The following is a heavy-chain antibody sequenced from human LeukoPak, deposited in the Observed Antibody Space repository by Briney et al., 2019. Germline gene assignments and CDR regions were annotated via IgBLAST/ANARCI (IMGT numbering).Heavy chain of an antibody. J-gene: IGHJ5*02. V-gene: IGHV1-3*01. CDR3: ARGTMVREINWFDP. D-gene: IGHD3-10*01. CDR2: INAGNGNT. Sequence: ASVKVSCKASGYTFTSYAMHWVRQAPGQRLEWMGWINAGNGNTKYSQKFQGRVTITRDTSASTAYMELSSLRSEDTAVYYCARGTMVREINWFDPWGQGTLVTVSS. CDR1: GYTFTSYA.